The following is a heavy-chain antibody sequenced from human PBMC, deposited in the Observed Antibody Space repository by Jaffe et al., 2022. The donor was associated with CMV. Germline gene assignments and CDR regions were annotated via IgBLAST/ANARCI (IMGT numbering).Heavy chain of an antibody. V-gene: IGHV3-7*03. Sequence: EVQLVESGGGLVQPGGSLRLSCAASGFTFSSYWMSWVRQAPGKGLEWVANIKQDGSEKYYVDSVKGRFTISRDNAKNSLYLQMNSLRAEDTAVYYCARAKRNPGIAAAGPKNNYYYYYMDVWGKGTTVTVSS. CDR2: IKQDGSEK. D-gene: IGHD6-13*01. CDR3: ARAKRNPGIAAAGPKNNYYYYYMDV. CDR1: GFTFSSYW. J-gene: IGHJ6*03.